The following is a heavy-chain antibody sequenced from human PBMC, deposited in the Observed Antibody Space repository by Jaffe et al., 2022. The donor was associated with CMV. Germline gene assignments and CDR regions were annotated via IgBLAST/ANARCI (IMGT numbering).Heavy chain of an antibody. D-gene: IGHD3-3*01. CDR3: ARGLRFLEWPPNYFDY. J-gene: IGHJ4*02. Sequence: EVQLVESGGGLVQPGGSLRLSCAASGFTFSSYWMSWVRQAPGKGLEWVANIKQDGSEKYYVDSVKGRFTISRDNAKNSLYLQMNSLRAEDTAVYYCARGLRFLEWPPNYFDYWGQGTLVTVSS. CDR2: IKQDGSEK. V-gene: IGHV3-7*03. CDR1: GFTFSSYW.